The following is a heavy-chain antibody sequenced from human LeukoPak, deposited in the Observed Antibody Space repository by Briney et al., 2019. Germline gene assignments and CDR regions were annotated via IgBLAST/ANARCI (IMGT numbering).Heavy chain of an antibody. V-gene: IGHV4-38-2*02. Sequence: SETLSLTCTVSGGSISRYYWSWIRQSPEKGLEWIGSIYHSGGTYYNPSLKSRVTISVDTSKNQFSLKLTSVTAADTAVYYCASTITVTTDYWGQGTLVTVSS. CDR2: IYHSGGT. CDR1: GGSISRYY. D-gene: IGHD4-17*01. J-gene: IGHJ4*02. CDR3: ASTITVTTDY.